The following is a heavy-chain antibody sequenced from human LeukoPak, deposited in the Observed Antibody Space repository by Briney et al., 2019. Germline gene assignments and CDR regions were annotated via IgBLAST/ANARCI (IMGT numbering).Heavy chain of an antibody. V-gene: IGHV1-69*13. CDR3: ATSGGDYYYYSLDV. J-gene: IGHJ6*03. CDR1: GCTFSRYA. D-gene: IGHD3-10*01. Sequence: GASVKVSCKASGCTFSRYAISWVRQAPGQGLDWMGGIIPALGTTNYAQTFQNKVTITADESTSTTYMELSSLTSEDTAVYYCATSGGDYYYYSLDVWGKGTPVTISS. CDR2: IIPALGTT.